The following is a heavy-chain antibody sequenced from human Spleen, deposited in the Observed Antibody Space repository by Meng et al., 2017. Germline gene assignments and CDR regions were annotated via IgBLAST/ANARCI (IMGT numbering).Heavy chain of an antibody. J-gene: IGHJ4*02. CDR1: VGPFSGYF. CDR3: ARLLWFESQLAY. CDR2: INHRGST. Sequence: SETLSLTCAVYVGPFSGYFWSWIRQPPGKGLEWIGEINHRGSTNFNPSLESRVTFSIDTSRNQFSLRLSSLTAADTAVYYCARLLWFESQLAYWGQGILVTVSS. D-gene: IGHD3-10*01. V-gene: IGHV4-34*01.